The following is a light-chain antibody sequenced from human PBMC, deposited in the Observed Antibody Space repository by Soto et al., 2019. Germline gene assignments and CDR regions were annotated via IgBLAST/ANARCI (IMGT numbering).Light chain of an antibody. Sequence: VLWMTQSPSLLSASTGDRVTITCRTSQGVSTYVAWYQQKPGKPPKPLIYAASTLHSGVPARFSGSGSGTDFTLTISSLEPEDFAVYYCHQRQYWPPITFGQGTRLEIK. CDR3: HQRQYWPPIT. CDR2: AAS. V-gene: IGKV1D-8*03. CDR1: QGVSTY. J-gene: IGKJ5*01.